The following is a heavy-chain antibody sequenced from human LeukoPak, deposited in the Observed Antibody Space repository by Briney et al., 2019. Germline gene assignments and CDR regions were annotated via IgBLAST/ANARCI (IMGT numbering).Heavy chain of an antibody. Sequence: TPSETPSLTCAVSGGSVSSSNWWSWVRQPPGKGLEWIGEIYHSGSTNYNPSLKSRVTISVDKSKNQFSLKLSSVTAADTAVYYCARVSSGATTVDCWGQGTLVTVSS. V-gene: IGHV4-4*02. CDR1: GGSVSSSNW. D-gene: IGHD1-26*01. CDR2: IYHSGST. J-gene: IGHJ4*02. CDR3: ARVSSGATTVDC.